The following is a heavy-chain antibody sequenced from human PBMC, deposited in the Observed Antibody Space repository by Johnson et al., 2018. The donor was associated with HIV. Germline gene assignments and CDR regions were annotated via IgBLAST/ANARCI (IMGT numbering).Heavy chain of an antibody. V-gene: IGHV3-66*01. CDR3: ARDRSLTGYIINDAFDI. D-gene: IGHD3-9*01. CDR2: IYSGGNT. Sequence: VQLVESGGGLVQPGGSLRLSCVASRFTVSTNYMSWVRQAPGKGLEWVSVIYSGGNTYYSDSVKGRFTISRDNSKNTLYLQMNSRRAEDTALYYCARDRSLTGYIINDAFDIWGQGTMVTVSS. CDR1: RFTVSTNY. J-gene: IGHJ3*02.